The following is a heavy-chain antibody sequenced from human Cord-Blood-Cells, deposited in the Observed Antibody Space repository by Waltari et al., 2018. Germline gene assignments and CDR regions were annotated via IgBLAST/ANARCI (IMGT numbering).Heavy chain of an antibody. CDR3: AEEYSSSDAFDI. CDR2: IIPIFGTA. V-gene: IGHV1-69*01. J-gene: IGHJ3*02. D-gene: IGHD6-6*01. Sequence: QVQLVQSGAEVKKPGSSVKVSCKASGGTFSSYAISWVRQAPGQGLEWMGGIIPIFGTANYAQKFQGRVMMTADESTSTAYMELSSLRSEDTAVYYCAEEYSSSDAFDIWGQGTMVTVSS. CDR1: GGTFSSYA.